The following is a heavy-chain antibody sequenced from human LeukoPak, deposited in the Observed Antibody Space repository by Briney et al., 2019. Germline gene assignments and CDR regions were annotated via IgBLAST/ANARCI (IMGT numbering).Heavy chain of an antibody. CDR3: ARGQYCTSFTCPYYFDY. V-gene: IGHV1-8*01. Sequence: ASVKVSCKASGYTFSTYDINWVRQATGQGLEWMGWMIPNGGNTGYAQKFQGRVTMTRNTSTSTAYMELSSLRSEDTAVYYCARGQYCTSFTCPYYFDYWGQGTLVTVSP. J-gene: IGHJ4*02. CDR1: GYTFSTYD. CDR2: MIPNGGNT. D-gene: IGHD2-8*01.